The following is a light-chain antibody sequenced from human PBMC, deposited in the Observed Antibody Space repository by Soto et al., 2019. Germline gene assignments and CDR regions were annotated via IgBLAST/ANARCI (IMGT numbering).Light chain of an antibody. Sequence: QSVLTHSRSLSGSPGQSVTISCTGPTIDVDSSNYVSWYQQHPGKAPKLMIYDVSERPSGVPDRFSGSKSGSTASLTISGLQAEDEADYYCCSYATTFYVFGSGTKVTVL. CDR1: TIDVDSSNY. J-gene: IGLJ1*01. CDR3: CSYATTFYV. CDR2: DVS. V-gene: IGLV2-11*01.